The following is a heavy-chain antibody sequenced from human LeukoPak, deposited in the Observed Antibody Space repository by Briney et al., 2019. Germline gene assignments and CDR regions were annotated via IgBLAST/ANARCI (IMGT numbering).Heavy chain of an antibody. CDR2: ISWNSGSI. V-gene: IGHV3-9*01. CDR3: AKEYYDILTGYYSYYGMDV. D-gene: IGHD3-9*01. Sequence: GGSLRLSCAASGFTFDDYAMHWVRQAPGKGLEWVSGISWNSGSIGYADSVKGRFTISRDNAKNSLYLQMNSLRAEDTALYYCAKEYYDILTGYYSYYGMDVWGQGTTVTVSS. CDR1: GFTFDDYA. J-gene: IGHJ6*02.